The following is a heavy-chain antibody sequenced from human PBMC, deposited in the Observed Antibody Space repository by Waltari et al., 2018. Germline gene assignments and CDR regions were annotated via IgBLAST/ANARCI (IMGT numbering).Heavy chain of an antibody. CDR3: ARVNSNYVNWFDP. J-gene: IGHJ5*02. D-gene: IGHD4-4*01. CDR1: GFPFDHYA. Sequence: EEQLVESGGGVVRPGGSLRLSCAASGFPFDHYAMAWVRQAPGKGVEWVSGIKWDGSSTGEADSVKGRFTISRDNAKNSLHLHVNSLTAEDTAFYYCARVNSNYVNWFDPWGQGTLVIVSS. CDR2: IKWDGSST. V-gene: IGHV3-20*04.